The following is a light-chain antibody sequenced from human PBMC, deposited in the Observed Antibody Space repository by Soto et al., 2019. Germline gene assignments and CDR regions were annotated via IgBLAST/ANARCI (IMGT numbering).Light chain of an antibody. V-gene: IGKV1-5*01. CDR1: ESISDW. CDR3: QQRSNWPTIP. Sequence: QWPPCASTFSASAVARATMTGGASESISDWLAWLQQKPAKAPKVLLYDASTLESGVPSTFSGSRAGTEFTLAISSLEPEDFAVYYCQQRSNWPTIPFGQGTRVENK. J-gene: IGKJ5*01. CDR2: DAS.